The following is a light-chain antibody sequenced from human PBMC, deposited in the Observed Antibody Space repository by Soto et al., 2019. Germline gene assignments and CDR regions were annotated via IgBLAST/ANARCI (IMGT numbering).Light chain of an antibody. CDR2: DVS. CDR1: SSDDGGYNY. CDR3: SSYTSSSTPVV. Sequence: QSVLTQAASVSGSPGQSITISCTGTSSDDGGYNYVSWYQQHPGKAPKLMIYDVSNRPSGVSNRFSGSKSGNTASLTISGLQAEDEADYYCSSYTSSSTPVVFGGGTKLTVL. V-gene: IGLV2-14*01. J-gene: IGLJ2*01.